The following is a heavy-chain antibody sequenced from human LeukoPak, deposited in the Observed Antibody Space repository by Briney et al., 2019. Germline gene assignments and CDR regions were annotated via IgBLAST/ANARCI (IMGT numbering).Heavy chain of an antibody. CDR3: ARHVEYYDSSGYLPLDFDY. CDR2: IYYTGST. V-gene: IGHV4-59*08. J-gene: IGHJ4*02. CDR1: GGSISSYY. D-gene: IGHD3-22*01. Sequence: SETLSLTCTVSGGSISSYYWSWIRQPPGKGLEWIGYIYYTGSTNHNPSLKSRVTISVDTSKNQFSLKLSSVTAADTAVYYCARHVEYYDSSGYLPLDFDYWGQGTLVTVSS.